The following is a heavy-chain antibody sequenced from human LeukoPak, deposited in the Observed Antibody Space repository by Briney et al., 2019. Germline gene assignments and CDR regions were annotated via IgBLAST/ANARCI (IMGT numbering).Heavy chain of an antibody. D-gene: IGHD4-23*01. CDR2: IPNDGSNK. CDR1: GLTFSSYC. CDR3: AKDSVASERGYYYYYMDV. J-gene: IGHJ6*03. V-gene: IGHV3-30*18. Sequence: PAESLRLSCAVYGLTFSSYCTHCVRQPPGKWLEWVAVIPNDGSNKYYADHVKDRFTISRDNSKNTLYLQMNSLRAEDTVVYYCAKDSVASERGYYYYYMDVWGKGTTVTVSS.